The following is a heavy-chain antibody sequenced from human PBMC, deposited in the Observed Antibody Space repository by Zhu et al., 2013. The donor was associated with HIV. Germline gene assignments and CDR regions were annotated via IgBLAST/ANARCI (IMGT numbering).Heavy chain of an antibody. V-gene: IGHV3-23*01. CDR2: ISDSGDAT. CDR3: AKDTHHIDY. Sequence: EVQLLESGGGLVQPGGSLRLSCAVSGFTFSSYAMSWVRQAPGKGLEWVSAISDSGDATYYADSVRGRFTISRDNSKNTLYLQMNTLRAEDTAVYYCAKDTHHIDYWGQGTLVTVSS. CDR1: GFTFSSYA. J-gene: IGHJ4*02.